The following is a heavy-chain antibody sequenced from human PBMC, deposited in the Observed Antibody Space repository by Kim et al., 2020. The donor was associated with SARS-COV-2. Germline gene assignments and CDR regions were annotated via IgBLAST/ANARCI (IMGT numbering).Heavy chain of an antibody. CDR3: AREALGGFSIPIDS. J-gene: IGHJ4*02. CDR2: IYINGNT. CDR1: GGSFNSGDYC. V-gene: IGHV4-61*02. D-gene: IGHD3-16*01. Sequence: SETLSLTCTVSGGSFNSGDYCWTWIRQPAGKGLEWIGSIYINGNTNYNPSLKSRLTMSVDTSRNQFSLILTSVTAADTALYYCAREALGGFSIPIDSWGQGLLVTVSS.